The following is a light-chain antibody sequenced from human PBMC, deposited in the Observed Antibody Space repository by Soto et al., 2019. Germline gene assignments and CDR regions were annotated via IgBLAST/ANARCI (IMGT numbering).Light chain of an antibody. Sequence: QSALTQPASVSGSPGQSITISCTGTSSDVGGYNYVSWYQQYPGKAPRLMIYEVSNRPSGVSNRFSGSKSGNTASLTISGLQAEDEADYYCGSYTVGSTLVVFGGGTKVTVL. V-gene: IGLV2-14*01. J-gene: IGLJ3*02. CDR3: GSYTVGSTLVV. CDR2: EVS. CDR1: SSDVGGYNY.